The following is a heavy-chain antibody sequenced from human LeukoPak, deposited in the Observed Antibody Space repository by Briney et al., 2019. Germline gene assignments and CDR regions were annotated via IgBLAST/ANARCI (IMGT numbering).Heavy chain of an antibody. Sequence: GASVKVSCKASGGIFSSYAFSWVRQAPGQGLEWMGGIIPILGKASYAQKFQGRVTITADVSTSTAYMELSSPRSEDTAVYYCATGDSIAVAVEYFHHWGQGTLVTVSS. CDR3: ATGDSIAVAVEYFHH. J-gene: IGHJ1*01. D-gene: IGHD6-19*01. CDR1: GGIFSSYA. CDR2: IIPILGKA. V-gene: IGHV1-69*10.